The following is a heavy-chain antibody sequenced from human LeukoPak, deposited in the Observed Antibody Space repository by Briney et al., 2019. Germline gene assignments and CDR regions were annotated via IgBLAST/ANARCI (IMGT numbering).Heavy chain of an antibody. V-gene: IGHV3-73*01. Sequence: GGSLRLSCAASGFTFSGSAMHWVRQASGKGLEWVGRIRSKANSYATAYAASVKGRFTISRDDSKNTAYLQMNSLKTEDTAVYYCTRLRDGYNEGPGGFDYWGQGTLVTVSS. CDR2: IRSKANSYAT. J-gene: IGHJ4*02. CDR1: GFTFSGSA. D-gene: IGHD5-24*01. CDR3: TRLRDGYNEGPGGFDY.